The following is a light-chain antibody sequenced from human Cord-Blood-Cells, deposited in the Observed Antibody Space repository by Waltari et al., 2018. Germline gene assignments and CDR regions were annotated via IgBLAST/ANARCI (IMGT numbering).Light chain of an antibody. CDR2: EGS. J-gene: IGLJ2*01. CDR1: RSDVGSYHL. CDR3: CSYAGSSTVV. V-gene: IGLV2-23*01. Sequence: QSALTQPAPVSGSPGQSITISCTGTRSDVGSYHLVSGYQQHPGKAPKLMIYEGSKRPSGVFNRFSGSKSGKTASLTISGLQAEDEADYYCCSYAGSSTVVFGGGTKLTVL.